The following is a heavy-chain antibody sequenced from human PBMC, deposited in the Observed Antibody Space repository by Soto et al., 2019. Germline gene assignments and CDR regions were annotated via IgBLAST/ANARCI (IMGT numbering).Heavy chain of an antibody. CDR2: IKSKTHSGTT. Sequence: EVQLVESGGGLVKPGGSLRLSCAASGFTFSNAWMIWVRQAPGKGLEWVGRIKSKTHSGTTDYAAPVKGRFTISRDDYRNKLYLEMNSLKTEDTAVYYCTARQLYASTWFDRDYWGQGTLVTVSS. J-gene: IGHJ4*02. V-gene: IGHV3-15*01. CDR3: TARQLYASTWFDRDY. CDR1: GFTFSNAW. D-gene: IGHD6-13*01.